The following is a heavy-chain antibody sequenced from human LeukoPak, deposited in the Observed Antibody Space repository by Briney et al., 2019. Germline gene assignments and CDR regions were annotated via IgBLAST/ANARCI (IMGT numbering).Heavy chain of an antibody. V-gene: IGHV3-30-3*01. CDR2: ISYDGSNK. CDR3: ARARCSSTSCYWSYFDY. J-gene: IGHJ4*02. Sequence: GGSLRLSCAASGFTFSKYAMTWVRQAPGKGLEWVAVISYDGSNKYYADSVKGRFTISRDNSKNTLYLQMNSLRAEDTAAYYCARARCSSTSCYWSYFDYWGQGTLVTVSS. D-gene: IGHD2-2*01. CDR1: GFTFSKYA.